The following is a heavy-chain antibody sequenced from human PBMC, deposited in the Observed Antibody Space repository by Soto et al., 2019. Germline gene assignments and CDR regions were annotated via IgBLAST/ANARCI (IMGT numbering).Heavy chain of an antibody. CDR2: INSDGSST. Sequence: GGSLRLSCAASGFTFSSYWMHWVRQAPGKGLVWVSRINSDGSSTSYADSVKGRFTISRDNAKNTLYLQMNSLRAEDTAVYYCEREAGYLCSITSCYDVFPSYSGMDAWGKGTRLTVSS. J-gene: IGHJ6*04. V-gene: IGHV3-74*01. D-gene: IGHD2-2*01. CDR3: EREAGYLCSITSCYDVFPSYSGMDA. CDR1: GFTFSSYW.